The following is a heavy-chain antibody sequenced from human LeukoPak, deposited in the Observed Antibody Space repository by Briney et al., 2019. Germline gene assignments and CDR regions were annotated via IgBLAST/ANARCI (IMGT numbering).Heavy chain of an antibody. J-gene: IGHJ6*02. Sequence: ASVKVSCKASGGTFSSYAISWVRQAPGQGLEWMGGIIPIFGTANYAQKFQGRVTITADESTSTAYMELSGLRSEDTAVYYCARGVVVVAATRLYGMDVWGQGTTATVSS. V-gene: IGHV1-69*13. CDR2: IIPIFGTA. CDR3: ARGVVVVAATRLYGMDV. CDR1: GGTFSSYA. D-gene: IGHD2-15*01.